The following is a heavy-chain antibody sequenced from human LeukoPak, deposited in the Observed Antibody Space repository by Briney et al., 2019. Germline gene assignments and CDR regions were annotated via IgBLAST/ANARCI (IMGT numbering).Heavy chain of an antibody. V-gene: IGHV3-33*01. CDR3: AREQYSSSLYYFDY. D-gene: IGHD6-13*01. J-gene: IGHJ4*02. CDR2: IWYDGSNK. Sequence: PGGSLRLSCTASGFTFSSYGVHWVRQAPGKGLEWVAVIWYDGSNKYYADSVKGRFTISRDNSKNTLYLQMNSLRAEDTAVYYCAREQYSSSLYYFDYWGQGTLVTVSS. CDR1: GFTFSSYG.